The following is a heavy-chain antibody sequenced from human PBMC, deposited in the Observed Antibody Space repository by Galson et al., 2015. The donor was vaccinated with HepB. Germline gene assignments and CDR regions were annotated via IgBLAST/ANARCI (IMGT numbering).Heavy chain of an antibody. CDR1: GDSVSSNSSL. CDR2: TYYRSKWNN. CDR3: ARVLRLRKGYKSPFDY. J-gene: IGHJ4*02. D-gene: IGHD5-24*01. V-gene: IGHV6-1*01. Sequence: CAISGDSVSSNSSLWNWIRQSPSRGLEWLGRTYYRSKWNNDCAVSVKSRISITSDTSKNHFSLQLNSVTPEDTAVYFCARVLRLRKGYKSPFDYWGQGTPVTVSS.